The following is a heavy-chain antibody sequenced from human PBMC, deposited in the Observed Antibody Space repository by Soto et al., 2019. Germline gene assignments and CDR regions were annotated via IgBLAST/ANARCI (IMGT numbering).Heavy chain of an antibody. D-gene: IGHD5-12*01. V-gene: IGHV3-23*01. CDR1: GFTFSSYA. CDR2: ISGSGGST. Sequence: HPGGSLRLSXAASGFTFSSYAMSWVRQAPGKGLEWVSAISGSGGSTYYADSVKGRFTISRDNSKNTLYLQMNSLRAEDTAVYYCAKLYSGYDGPFNYWGQGTLVTVSS. J-gene: IGHJ4*02. CDR3: AKLYSGYDGPFNY.